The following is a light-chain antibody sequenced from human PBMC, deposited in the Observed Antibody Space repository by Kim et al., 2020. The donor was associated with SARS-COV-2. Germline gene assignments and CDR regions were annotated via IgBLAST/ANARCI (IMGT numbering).Light chain of an antibody. Sequence: GQSHTISCAGTSSDVGGYNLVSWYQQHPGKAPKLMIYEVSKRPSGVSNRFSGSKSGNTASLTISGLQAEDEADYYCCSYAGSSTYVFGTGTKVTVL. CDR2: EVS. J-gene: IGLJ1*01. CDR3: CSYAGSSTYV. V-gene: IGLV2-23*02. CDR1: SSDVGGYNL.